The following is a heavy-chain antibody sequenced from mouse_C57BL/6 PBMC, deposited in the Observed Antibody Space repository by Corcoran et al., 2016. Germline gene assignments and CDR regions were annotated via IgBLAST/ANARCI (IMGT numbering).Heavy chain of an antibody. CDR3: AREGFYDGYYSAY. V-gene: IGHV3-6*01. Sequence: DVRLQESGPGLVKPSQSLSLTCSVTGYSITSGYYWNWIRQFPGNKLEWMGYISYDGSNNYNPSLKNRFSITRDTSKNQFFLKLNSVTTEDTATYYCAREGFYDGYYSAYWGQGTLVTVSA. CDR1: GYSITSGYY. D-gene: IGHD2-3*01. J-gene: IGHJ3*01. CDR2: ISYDGSN.